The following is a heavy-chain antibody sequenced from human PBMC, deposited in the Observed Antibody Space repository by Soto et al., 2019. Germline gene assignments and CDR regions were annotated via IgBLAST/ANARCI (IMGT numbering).Heavy chain of an antibody. CDR3: AGSGYYRNSGMDV. CDR1: GGSISSGGYS. V-gene: IGHV4-30-2*01. D-gene: IGHD3-22*01. J-gene: IGHJ6*02. Sequence: QLQLQESGSGLVKPSQTLSLTCAVSGGSISSGGYSWSWIRQPPGKGLEWIGYIYHSGSTYYNPSLKSRVTISVDRSKNRCSLKLSSVTAADTAVYYWAGSGYYRNSGMDVWGQGTTVTVSS. CDR2: IYHSGST.